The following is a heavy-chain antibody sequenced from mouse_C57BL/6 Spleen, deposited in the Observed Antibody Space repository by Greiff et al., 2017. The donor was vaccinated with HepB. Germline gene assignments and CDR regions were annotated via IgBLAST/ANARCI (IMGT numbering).Heavy chain of an antibody. Sequence: EVQLVESGEGLVKPGGSLKLSCAASGFTFSSYAMSWVRQTPEKRLEWVAYISSGGDYIYYADTVKGRFTISRDNARNTLYLQMSSLKSEDTAMYYCTRAYYGSGNYAMDYWGQGTSVTVSS. V-gene: IGHV5-9-1*02. D-gene: IGHD1-1*01. CDR3: TRAYYGSGNYAMDY. CDR2: ISSGGDYI. J-gene: IGHJ4*01. CDR1: GFTFSSYA.